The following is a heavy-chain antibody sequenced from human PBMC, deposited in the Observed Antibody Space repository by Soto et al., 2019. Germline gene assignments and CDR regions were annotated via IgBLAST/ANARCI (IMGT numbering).Heavy chain of an antibody. V-gene: IGHV2-5*02. CDR3: AHRYLSRADEEYFDS. CDR1: GFSLSTSEVG. CDR2: IYWADDK. Sequence: QITLKESGPTLVTPTQPLTLTCSFSGFSLSTSEVGVGWIRQPPGKALECLALIYWADDKRYSPSLKTRLTITRNTSKNQVVLTMSNMDPVDTATYYCAHRYLSRADEEYFDSWGQEPLVTVSS. J-gene: IGHJ4*02.